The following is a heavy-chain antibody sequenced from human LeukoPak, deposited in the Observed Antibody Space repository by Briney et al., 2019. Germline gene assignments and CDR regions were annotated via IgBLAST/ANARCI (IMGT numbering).Heavy chain of an antibody. CDR3: ARSLRYYYDSSGYSGYFDY. J-gene: IGHJ4*02. CDR2: INRNSGGT. V-gene: IGHV1-2*06. CDR1: GYTFTGYY. Sequence: ASVKVSCKASGYTFTGYYMHWVRQAPGQGLEWMGRINRNSGGTNYAQKFQGRVTMTRDTSISTAYMELSRLRSDDTAVYYCARSLRYYYDSSGYSGYFDYWGQGTLVTVSS. D-gene: IGHD3-22*01.